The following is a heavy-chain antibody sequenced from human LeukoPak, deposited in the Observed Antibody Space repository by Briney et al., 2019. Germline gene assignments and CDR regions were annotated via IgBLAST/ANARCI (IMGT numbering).Heavy chain of an antibody. D-gene: IGHD3-10*01. J-gene: IGHJ5*02. CDR2: IYYSGST. Sequence: SETLSLTCTVSGGSVSSGSYYWSWIRQPPGKGLEWIGYIYYSGSTNYNPSLKSRVTISVDTSKNQFSLKLSSVTAADTAVYYCASEGITMVRGVTVNWFDPWGQRTLVTVSS. CDR1: GGSVSSGSYY. CDR3: ASEGITMVRGVTVNWFDP. V-gene: IGHV4-61*01.